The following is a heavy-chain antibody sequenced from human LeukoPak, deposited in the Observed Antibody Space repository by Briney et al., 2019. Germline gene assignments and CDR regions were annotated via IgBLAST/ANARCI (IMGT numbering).Heavy chain of an antibody. CDR2: INPNSGGT. CDR3: ARGGRITFGGADQLDY. J-gene: IGHJ4*02. V-gene: IGHV1-2*02. CDR1: GYTFTSYY. D-gene: IGHD3-16*01. Sequence: ASVKVSCKASGYTFTSYYMHWVRQAPGQGLEWMGWINPNSGGTNYAQMFQGRVTMTRDTSISTAYMELSRLRSDDTAVYYCARGGRITFGGADQLDYWGQGTLVTVSS.